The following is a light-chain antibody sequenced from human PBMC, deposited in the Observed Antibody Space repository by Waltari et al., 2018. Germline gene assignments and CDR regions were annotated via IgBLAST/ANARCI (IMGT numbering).Light chain of an antibody. Sequence: QSVLTQPPSASGAPGQRVTISCSGSSPHPGNNYASWYQQLPATVPKLPIYRNNQRASGVPDRFSGSKSGTSASLAISGLRSEDEAYYYCAPWDDSLSGWVFGGGTKLTVL. CDR3: APWDDSLSGWV. CDR1: SPHPGNNY. CDR2: RNN. J-gene: IGLJ3*02. V-gene: IGLV1-47*01.